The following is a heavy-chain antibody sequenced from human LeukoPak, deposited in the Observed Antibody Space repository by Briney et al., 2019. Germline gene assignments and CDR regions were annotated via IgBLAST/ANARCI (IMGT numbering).Heavy chain of an antibody. Sequence: GGALRLSCAASGFTFSSYAMSCVRQAPGKGLEWVSVISGSGGSTYYADSVKGRFTISRDNSKNTLYLQMNSLRVEDTAVYYCAKESDYIEYFQHWGQGTLVTVSS. V-gene: IGHV3-23*01. CDR3: AKESDYIEYFQH. J-gene: IGHJ1*01. CDR1: GFTFSSYA. D-gene: IGHD4-11*01. CDR2: ISGSGGST.